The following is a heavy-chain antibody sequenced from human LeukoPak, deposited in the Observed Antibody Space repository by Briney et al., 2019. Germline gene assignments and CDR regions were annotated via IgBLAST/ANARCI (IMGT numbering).Heavy chain of an antibody. Sequence: ASVKVSCKVSTYTLTELSIHWVRQAPGKGLEWMGGFDPEHGETIYAQKFQGRVIMTEDTSTDTAYMELCGLRSEDTAVYYCATGRLYYDRRGYYENDAFDLWGHGTRVTVTS. CDR1: TYTLTELS. CDR2: FDPEHGET. V-gene: IGHV1-24*01. J-gene: IGHJ3*01. D-gene: IGHD3-22*01. CDR3: ATGRLYYDRRGYYENDAFDL.